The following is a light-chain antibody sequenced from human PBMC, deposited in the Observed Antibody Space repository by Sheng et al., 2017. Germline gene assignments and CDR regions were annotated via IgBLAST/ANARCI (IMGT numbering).Light chain of an antibody. V-gene: IGLV3-1*01. CDR2: QDN. Sequence: SYDLTQTPSVSVSPGQTTTITCSGDSLGDRYVHWYQQRPGQSPVLVISQDNKRPSGIPERFSGSNSGNTATLTIRGTQTMDEADYYCQAWDSSTFYVFGTGTKVTVL. CDR3: QAWDSSTFYV. J-gene: IGLJ1*01. CDR1: SLGDRY.